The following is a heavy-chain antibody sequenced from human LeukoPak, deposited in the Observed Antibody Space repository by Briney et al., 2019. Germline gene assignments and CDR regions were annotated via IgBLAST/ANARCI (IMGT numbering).Heavy chain of an antibody. CDR2: IYYSGST. D-gene: IGHD2-15*01. V-gene: IGHV4-59*01. J-gene: IGHJ5*02. CDR3: ARAEGRRFDP. Sequence: PSETLSLTCAVYGGSFSGYYWSWIRQPPGKGLEWIGYIYYSGSTNYNPSLKSRVTISVDTSKNQFSLKLSSVTAADTAVYYCARAEGRRFDPWGQGTLVTVSS. CDR1: GGSFSGYY.